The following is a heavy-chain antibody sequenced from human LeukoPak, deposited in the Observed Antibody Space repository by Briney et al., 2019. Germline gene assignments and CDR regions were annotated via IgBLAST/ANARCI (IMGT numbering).Heavy chain of an antibody. CDR3: ARRPKQPGFWSGYVDF. CDR2: IFYSGST. CDR1: GGSIRSSSHN. V-gene: IGHV4-39*01. Sequence: PSETLSLTCTVSGGSIRSSSHNWDWIRQPPGKGLEYIGSIFYSGSTYYNPSLTSLVTIPVDTSKNQFSLKLSSGTAADTAVYYCARRPKQPGFWSGYVDFWGQGILVTVSP. J-gene: IGHJ4*02. D-gene: IGHD3-3*01.